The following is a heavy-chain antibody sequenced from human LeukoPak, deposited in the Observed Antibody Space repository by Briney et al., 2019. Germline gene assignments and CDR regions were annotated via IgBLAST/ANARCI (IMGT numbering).Heavy chain of an antibody. J-gene: IGHJ4*02. CDR2: IYYSGST. Sequence: SETLSLTCTVSGGSISSSSYYWGWIRQPPGKGLEWIGSIYYSGSTYYNPSLKSRVTISVDTSKNQFSLKLSSVTAADTAVYYCARLPKRYSYGPYYFDYWGQGTLVTVSS. D-gene: IGHD5-18*01. CDR1: GGSISSSSYY. CDR3: ARLPKRYSYGPYYFDY. V-gene: IGHV4-39*07.